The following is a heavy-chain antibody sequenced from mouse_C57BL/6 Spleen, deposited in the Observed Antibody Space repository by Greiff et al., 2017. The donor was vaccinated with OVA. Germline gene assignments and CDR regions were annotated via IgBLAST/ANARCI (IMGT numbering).Heavy chain of an antibody. Sequence: VKLQQSGAELVKPGASVKLSCKASGYTFTSYWMHWVKQRPGQGLEWIGMIHPNSGSTNYNEKFKSKATLTVDKSSSTAYMQLSSLTSEDSAVYYCARPYGSSYFDYWGQGSTLTVSS. D-gene: IGHD1-1*01. V-gene: IGHV1-64*01. CDR1: GYTFTSYW. J-gene: IGHJ2*01. CDR2: IHPNSGST. CDR3: ARPYGSSYFDY.